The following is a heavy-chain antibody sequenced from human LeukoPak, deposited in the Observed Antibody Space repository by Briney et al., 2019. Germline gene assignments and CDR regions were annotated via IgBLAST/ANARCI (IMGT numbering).Heavy chain of an antibody. CDR2: MNPNSGNT. V-gene: IGHV1-8*01. CDR3: ERKADDYSPHTNDY. J-gene: IGHJ4*02. CDR1: GYTFTSYD. D-gene: IGHD2-15*01. Sequence: GASVKGSCKAPGYTFTSYDINWVRHAAVQGLEWMGWMNPNSGNTVYAQKFQGRVTMTRNTSMHTAYMELDSMRSEDTAVYYCERKADDYSPHTNDYWGQGALVTVAS.